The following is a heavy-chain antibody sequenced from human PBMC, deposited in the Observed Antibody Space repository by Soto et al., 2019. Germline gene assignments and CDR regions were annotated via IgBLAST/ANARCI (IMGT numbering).Heavy chain of an antibody. Sequence: PGGSLRLSCAASGFTFSSYSMNWVRQAPGKGLEWVSYISSSSSTIYYADSVKGRFTISRDNAKNSLYLQMNSLRDEDTAVYYCARDQSRSGSTPLHYWGQGTLVTVSS. V-gene: IGHV3-48*02. CDR2: ISSSSSTI. D-gene: IGHD3-10*01. CDR1: GFTFSSYS. J-gene: IGHJ4*02. CDR3: ARDQSRSGSTPLHY.